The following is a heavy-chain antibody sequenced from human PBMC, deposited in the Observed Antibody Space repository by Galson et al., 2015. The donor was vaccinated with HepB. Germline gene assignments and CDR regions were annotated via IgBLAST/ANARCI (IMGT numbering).Heavy chain of an antibody. Sequence: SLRLSCAASEFTFSTYNMNWVRQAPGKGLEWVSSISGNSNYIYHADSVKGRFTISRDNAKNSLYLQMDSLRAEDTALYYCARNLYSGADYSVDYWGQGTLVTVSS. CDR2: ISGNSNYI. CDR3: ARNLYSGADYSVDY. D-gene: IGHD4-11*01. V-gene: IGHV3-21*01. J-gene: IGHJ4*02. CDR1: EFTFSTYN.